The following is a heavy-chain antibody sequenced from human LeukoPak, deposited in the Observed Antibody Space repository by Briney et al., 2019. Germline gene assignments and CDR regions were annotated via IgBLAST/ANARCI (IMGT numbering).Heavy chain of an antibody. CDR1: GFTFSSYE. J-gene: IGHJ6*03. V-gene: IGHV3-48*03. Sequence: GGSVRLSCAASGFTFSSYEMNWVRQAPGKGLEWVSYISSSGSTIYYADSVKGRFTISRDNAKNSLYLQMNSLRAEDTAVYYCATSLSGWGTYHYMNVWGKGTTVTISS. CDR2: ISSSGSTI. D-gene: IGHD6-19*01. CDR3: ATSLSGWGTYHYMNV.